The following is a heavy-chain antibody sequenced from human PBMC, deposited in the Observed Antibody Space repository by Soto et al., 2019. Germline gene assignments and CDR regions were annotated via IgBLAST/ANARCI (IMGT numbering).Heavy chain of an antibody. J-gene: IGHJ5*02. D-gene: IGHD3-22*01. CDR3: ARYYYDRSAHWRFDP. Sequence: SETLSLTCTVSGGSISSYYWSWIRQPPGKGLEWIGYFYYTGSTNYNPSLKSRLTISVDTSRNQFSLKLSSVTAADTAVYYCARYYYDRSAHWRFDPWGQGTLVTVSS. CDR1: GGSISSYY. CDR2: FYYTGST. V-gene: IGHV4-59*01.